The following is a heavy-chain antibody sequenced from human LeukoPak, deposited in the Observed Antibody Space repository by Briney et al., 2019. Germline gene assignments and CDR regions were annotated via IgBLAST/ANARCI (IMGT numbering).Heavy chain of an antibody. Sequence: PSETLSLTCVVYGGSFSGYYWSWTRLSPGKGLEWIGEINHSGSANYTVSLKSRVTISVDTSKNQFSLKLSSVTAADTAVYYCARGDNYYMDVWGKGTTVTVS. CDR3: ARGDNYYMDV. CDR1: GGSFSGYY. V-gene: IGHV4-34*01. CDR2: INHSGSA. J-gene: IGHJ6*03. D-gene: IGHD5-24*01.